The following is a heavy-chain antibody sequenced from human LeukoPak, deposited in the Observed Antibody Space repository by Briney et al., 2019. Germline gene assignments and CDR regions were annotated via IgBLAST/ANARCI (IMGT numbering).Heavy chain of an antibody. D-gene: IGHD4-17*01. Sequence: GGSLRLSCAASGLTFSSYAMRRVRQAPGQGLEWGSAISGSGGSTYYADSVKGRFTISRDNSKNTLYLQMNSLRAEDTAVYYCAKAYGDYAHFDYWGQGTLVTVSS. V-gene: IGHV3-23*01. CDR2: ISGSGGST. CDR1: GLTFSSYA. CDR3: AKAYGDYAHFDY. J-gene: IGHJ4*02.